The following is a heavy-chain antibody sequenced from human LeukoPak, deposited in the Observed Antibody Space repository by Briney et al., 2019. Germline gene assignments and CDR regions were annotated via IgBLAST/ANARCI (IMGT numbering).Heavy chain of an antibody. Sequence: GRSLRLSCAASGFTFSSYAMHWVRQAPGKGLEWVAVISYDGSNKYYADSVKGRFTISRDSSKNTLYLQMNSLRAEDTAVYYCARDQGYTFDYWGQGTLVTVSS. CDR1: GFTFSSYA. CDR2: ISYDGSNK. D-gene: IGHD5-24*01. CDR3: ARDQGYTFDY. V-gene: IGHV3-30*04. J-gene: IGHJ4*02.